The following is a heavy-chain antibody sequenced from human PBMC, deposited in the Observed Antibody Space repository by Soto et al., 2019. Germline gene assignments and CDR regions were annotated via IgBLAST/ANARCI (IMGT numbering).Heavy chain of an antibody. CDR1: GGSFRGYY. V-gene: IGHV4-34*01. CDR2: INHSGST. J-gene: IGHJ5*01. Sequence: PSETLSLTCAVYGGSFRGYYWSWIRQPPGKGLEWIGEINHSGSTNYNPSLKSRATISVDTSKNQFSLKLSSVTAADTAVFYCARNREHWETSRLFDYWGHGALVTVSS. CDR3: ARNREHWETSRLFDY. D-gene: IGHD3-16*02.